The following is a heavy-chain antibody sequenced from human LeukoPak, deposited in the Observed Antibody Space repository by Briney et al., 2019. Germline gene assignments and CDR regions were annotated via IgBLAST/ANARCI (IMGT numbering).Heavy chain of an antibody. CDR2: IHYSGST. Sequence: PSETLSLTCTVSGGSISGYYWSWIRQPPGKGLEWIGNIHYSGSTKYNPSLKSRVTISVDTSKNQFSLKLSSVTAADTAVYYCARTLPRGNPFDYWGQGTLVIVSS. CDR1: GGSISGYY. D-gene: IGHD2-15*01. V-gene: IGHV4-59*01. CDR3: ARTLPRGNPFDY. J-gene: IGHJ4*02.